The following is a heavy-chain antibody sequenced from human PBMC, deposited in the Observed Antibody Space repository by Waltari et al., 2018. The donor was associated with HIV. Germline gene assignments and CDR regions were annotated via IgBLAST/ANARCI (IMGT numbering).Heavy chain of an antibody. CDR2: VYYSGSS. Sequence: KLQQSGPRLVNPSETLTLTCSVSGDSINSTTYYWGWIRQSPGKGLEYLGSVYYSGSSYHNPSLNSRLTLSADTSKNQLSLRLISVTATDTGVYYCARQYAWFDILTGSPPTYFFDSWGPGTLVTVSS. D-gene: IGHD3-9*01. J-gene: IGHJ4*02. CDR1: GDSINSTTYY. V-gene: IGHV4-39*01. CDR3: ARQYAWFDILTGSPPTYFFDS.